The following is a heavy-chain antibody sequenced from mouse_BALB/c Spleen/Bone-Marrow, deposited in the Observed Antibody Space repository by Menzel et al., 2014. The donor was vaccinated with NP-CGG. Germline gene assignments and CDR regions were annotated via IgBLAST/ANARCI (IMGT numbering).Heavy chain of an antibody. Sequence: QVQLQQSGPQLVRPGASLKISCKASGYSFTSYWMHWVKQRPGQGLEWIGMIDPSDSETALNQKFKDKATLTVDKSSNTAYMQLSSPTSEDSAVYFCARKGIYDTFSYRGQGTLVTVSA. D-gene: IGHD2-12*01. CDR2: IDPSDSET. V-gene: IGHV1-74*01. J-gene: IGHJ3*01. CDR3: ARKGIYDTFSY. CDR1: GYSFTSYW.